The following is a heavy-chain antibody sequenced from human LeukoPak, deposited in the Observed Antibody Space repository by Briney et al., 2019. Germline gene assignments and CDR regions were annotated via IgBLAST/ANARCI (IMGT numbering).Heavy chain of an antibody. V-gene: IGHV3-48*02. CDR2: ISSSSSTI. CDR3: ARDRFNSSGWYFFDY. J-gene: IGHJ4*02. Sequence: GGSLRLSCAASGFTFSSYSMNWVRQAPGKGLEWVSYISSSSSTIYYADSVKGRFTISRDNAKNSLYLQMNSLRDEDTAVYYCARDRFNSSGWYFFDYWGQGTLVTVPS. D-gene: IGHD6-19*01. CDR1: GFTFSSYS.